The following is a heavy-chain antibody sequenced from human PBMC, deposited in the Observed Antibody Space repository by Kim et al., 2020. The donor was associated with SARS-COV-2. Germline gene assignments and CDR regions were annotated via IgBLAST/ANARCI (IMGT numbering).Heavy chain of an antibody. D-gene: IGHD1-26*01. Sequence: YSPSLQGQVTTSAEKSISTAYLQWSSLKASDTAMYYCARCSGSYFNWFDPWGQGTLVTVSS. CDR3: ARCSGSYFNWFDP. J-gene: IGHJ5*02. V-gene: IGHV5-51*01.